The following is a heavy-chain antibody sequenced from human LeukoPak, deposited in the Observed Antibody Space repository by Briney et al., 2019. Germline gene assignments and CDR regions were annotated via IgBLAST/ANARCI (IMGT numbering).Heavy chain of an antibody. J-gene: IGHJ4*02. CDR1: GLTFNRYS. CDR2: ISTAGTST. Sequence: GGSLRLSCAASGLTFNRYSMHWVRQAPGTGLVWVSRISTAGTSTSYADSVKSRFTMSRDNAKSTLYLQMNGLRDDDTAVYYCVRERRLYGDDVGAFDYWGQGTLVTVSS. D-gene: IGHD4-17*01. CDR3: VRERRLYGDDVGAFDY. V-gene: IGHV3-74*01.